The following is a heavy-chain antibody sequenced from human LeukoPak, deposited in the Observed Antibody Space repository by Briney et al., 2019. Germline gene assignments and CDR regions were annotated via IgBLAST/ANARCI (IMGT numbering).Heavy chain of an antibody. Sequence: PSETLSLTCSVSGGSISTFYWSWIRQPPGRGLEWIGYIYFTGRTNYNPSLKSRATISVDTSKNQMSLQLTSVTAADTAVYYCARDGPYDVFDFWGLGTLVTVSS. CDR1: GGSISTFY. CDR2: IYFTGRT. J-gene: IGHJ4*02. V-gene: IGHV4-59*01. D-gene: IGHD3-22*01. CDR3: ARDGPYDVFDF.